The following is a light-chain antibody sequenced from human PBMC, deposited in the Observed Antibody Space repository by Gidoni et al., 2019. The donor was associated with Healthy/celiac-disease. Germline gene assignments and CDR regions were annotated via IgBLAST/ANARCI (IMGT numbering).Light chain of an antibody. CDR1: KLGDKY. J-gene: IGLJ2*01. CDR2: QDS. V-gene: IGLV3-1*01. CDR3: QAWDSSTVSV. Sequence: SYELTQPPSVSVSPGQTASITCSGDKLGDKYACWYQQKPGQSPVLVIYQDSKRPSGIPARFSGSNSGNTATLTISGTQAMDEADYYCQAWDSSTVSVFGGGTKLTVL.